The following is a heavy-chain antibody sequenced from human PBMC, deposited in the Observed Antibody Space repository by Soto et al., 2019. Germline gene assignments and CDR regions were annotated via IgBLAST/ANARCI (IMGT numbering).Heavy chain of an antibody. CDR3: ARHKGDYSSSPLGV. Sequence: SETLSLTCTVSGGSISSYYWSWIRQPPGKGLEWIGNIYYTGSTNYNPSLRSRVTISVDTSKNQFSLKLSSVTAADTAVYYCARHKGDYSSSPLGVWGKGTTVTVSS. D-gene: IGHD6-6*01. J-gene: IGHJ6*04. CDR2: IYYTGST. V-gene: IGHV4-59*08. CDR1: GGSISSYY.